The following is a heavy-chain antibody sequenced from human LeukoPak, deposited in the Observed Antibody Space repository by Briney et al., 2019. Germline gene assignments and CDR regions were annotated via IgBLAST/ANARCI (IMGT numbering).Heavy chain of an antibody. Sequence: GGSLRFSCAASGFTFSSYSMNWVRQAPGKGLEWVSSISSSSSYIYYADSVKGRFTISRDNAKNSLYLQMNSLRAEDTAVYYCARDLVDTAMVYYYYYYMDVWGKGTTVTVSS. CDR3: ARDLVDTAMVYYYYYYMDV. CDR1: GFTFSSYS. D-gene: IGHD5-18*01. J-gene: IGHJ6*03. V-gene: IGHV3-21*01. CDR2: ISSSSSYI.